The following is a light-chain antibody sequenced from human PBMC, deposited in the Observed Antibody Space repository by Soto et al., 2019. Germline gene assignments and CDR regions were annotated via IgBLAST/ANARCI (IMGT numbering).Light chain of an antibody. J-gene: IGLJ1*01. V-gene: IGLV1-44*01. CDR3: AAGDGSLNVQV. Sequence: QSVLTQPPSASGPPGQRVTISCSGSSSSIGSNSVNWYQQLPRTAPKVLIYTNSQRPSGGPDRFSGSKSGTSASLAISGLQPEDEADYYCAAGDGSLNVQVFGTGTKLTV. CDR1: SSSIGSNS. CDR2: TNS.